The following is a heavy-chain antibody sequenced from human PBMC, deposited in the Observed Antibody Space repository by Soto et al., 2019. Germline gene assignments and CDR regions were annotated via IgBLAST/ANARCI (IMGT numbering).Heavy chain of an antibody. CDR1: GFSLTTRGVG. CDR3: AHRVLRTVFGVVTTTASYFDF. D-gene: IGHD3-3*01. Sequence: QITLNESGPTQVKPRQTLTLTCTFSGFSLTTRGVGVGWIRQSPGKAPEWLALIYWDDDKRYSPSLKSRLTTTKDTSKIQVVLTMADLDPADTATYYCAHRVLRTVFGVVTTTASYFDFWGQGTPVAVSS. CDR2: IYWDDDK. J-gene: IGHJ4*02. V-gene: IGHV2-5*02.